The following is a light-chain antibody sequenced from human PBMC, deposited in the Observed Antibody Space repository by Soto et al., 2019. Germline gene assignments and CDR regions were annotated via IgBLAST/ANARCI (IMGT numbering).Light chain of an antibody. J-gene: IGLJ2*01. CDR3: SSFTSSNTLL. V-gene: IGLV2-14*03. Sequence: QSVLTQPASVSGSPGQSITISCTGTSSDVGGYIYVSWHQQHPGTAPKLMIYDVTIRPSGVSHRFSGSKSGNTASLTISNLQAEDEGDYYCSSFTSSNTLLFGGGTKLTVL. CDR1: SSDVGGYIY. CDR2: DVT.